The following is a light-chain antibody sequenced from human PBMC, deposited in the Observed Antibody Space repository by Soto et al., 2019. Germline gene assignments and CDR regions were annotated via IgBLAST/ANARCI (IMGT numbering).Light chain of an antibody. Sequence: DIQMTQSPSSLSASVGDRVTITCRASQSINTYLNWYQQKPGKAPKLLISAASSLQSGVPARFSGSGSGTDFTLIISSVQPEDFATFYCEQSYGSPPTFGQGPKVDIK. CDR3: EQSYGSPPT. J-gene: IGKJ1*01. CDR1: QSINTY. V-gene: IGKV1-39*01. CDR2: AAS.